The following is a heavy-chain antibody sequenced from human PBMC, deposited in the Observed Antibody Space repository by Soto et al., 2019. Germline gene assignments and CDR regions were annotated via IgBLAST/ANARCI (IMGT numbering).Heavy chain of an antibody. CDR3: AREGGYCSSTSCRNWANWFDP. CDR2: IYYSGST. Sequence: SETLSLTCTVSGGSISSYYWSWIRQPPGKGLEWIGYIYYSGSTNYNPSLKSRVTISVDTSKNQFSLKLSSVTAADTAVYYCAREGGYCSSTSCRNWANWFDPWGQGTLVTVSS. J-gene: IGHJ5*02. D-gene: IGHD2-2*01. V-gene: IGHV4-59*01. CDR1: GGSISSYY.